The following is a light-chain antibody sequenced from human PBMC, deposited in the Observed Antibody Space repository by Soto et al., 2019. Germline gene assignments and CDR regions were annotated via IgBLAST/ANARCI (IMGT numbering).Light chain of an antibody. CDR3: QQYYSTPCT. CDR2: WAS. J-gene: IGKJ1*01. CDR1: QTVLYSSNSKNY. V-gene: IGKV4-1*01. Sequence: DIVMTQSPDSLAVSLGERATINCKSSQTVLYSSNSKNYLAWYQHKRGQPPKLLFYWASTRESGVPDRFSGSGSGTDFTLTISSLQAEDVAVYYCQQYYSTPCTFGQGTKVEIK.